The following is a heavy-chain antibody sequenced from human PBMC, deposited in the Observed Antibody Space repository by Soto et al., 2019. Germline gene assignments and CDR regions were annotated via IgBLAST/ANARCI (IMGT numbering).Heavy chain of an antibody. J-gene: IGHJ5*02. D-gene: IGHD2-21*02. CDR2: IIPIFGTA. CDR3: ARTAYCGGDCYSNWFDP. CDR1: GGTFSSYA. V-gene: IGHV1-69*06. Sequence: ASVKVSCKASGGTFSSYAISWARQAPGQGLEWMGGIIPIFGTANYAQKFQGRVTITADKSTSTAYMELSSLRSEDTAVYYCARTAYCGGDCYSNWFDPWGQGTLVTVSS.